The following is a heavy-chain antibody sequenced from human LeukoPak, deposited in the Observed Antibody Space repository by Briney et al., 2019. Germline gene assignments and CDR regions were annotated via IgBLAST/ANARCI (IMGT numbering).Heavy chain of an antibody. Sequence: SETLSLTCAVYGGSFSGYYWSWIRQPPGKGLEWIGEINHSGSTNYNPSLKSRVTISVDTSKNQFSLKLSSVTAADTAVYYCARGVVVAAALYYGMDVWGQGTTVTVSS. CDR1: GGSFSGYY. CDR3: ARGVVVAAALYYGMDV. J-gene: IGHJ6*02. D-gene: IGHD2-15*01. V-gene: IGHV4-34*01. CDR2: INHSGST.